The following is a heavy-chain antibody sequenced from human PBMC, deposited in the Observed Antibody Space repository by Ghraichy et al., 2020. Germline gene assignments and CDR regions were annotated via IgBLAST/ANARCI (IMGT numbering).Heavy chain of an antibody. CDR1: GFISSDYY. V-gene: IGHV3-72*01. CDR2: TRNKANSYTT. Sequence: GGSLRLSCAASGFISSDYYMDWVRQAPGKGLEWVGRTRNKANSYTTEYAVSVKGRFTFSRDDSKNSLYLQMNSLKTEDTAVYYCARGPTRGNWYDYWGQGSLVTVSS. D-gene: IGHD6-13*01. J-gene: IGHJ4*02. CDR3: ARGPTRGNWYDY.